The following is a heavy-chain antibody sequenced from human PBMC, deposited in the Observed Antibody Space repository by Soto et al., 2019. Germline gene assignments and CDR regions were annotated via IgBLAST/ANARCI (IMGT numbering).Heavy chain of an antibody. V-gene: IGHV1-3*01. Sequence: QVQLVQSGAEVKKPGASVKVSCKASGYTFTSYAMHWVRQAPGQRLEWMGWINAGNGNTKYSQKFQGRVTITRDTSASTAYMELSSLRSEDTAVYYCARGAIVVVPAATHYYYYGMDVWGQGTTVTVSS. CDR2: INAGNGNT. D-gene: IGHD2-2*01. CDR3: ARGAIVVVPAATHYYYYGMDV. CDR1: GYTFTSYA. J-gene: IGHJ6*02.